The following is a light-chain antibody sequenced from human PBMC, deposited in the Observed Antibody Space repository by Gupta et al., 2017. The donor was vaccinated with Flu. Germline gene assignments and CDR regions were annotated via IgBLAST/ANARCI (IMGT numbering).Light chain of an antibody. J-gene: IGLJ3*02. V-gene: IGLV3-21*04. Sequence: GKTARSTCGGNNIGSKSVHWYQQKPGQAPVRDFFYDRDRASGVPERFSGSNSGNTAAMTISRVEEGDEDDYDSPASDRSGERCVFGGGTKVNVL. CDR2: YDR. CDR1: NIGSKS. CDR3: PASDRSGERCV.